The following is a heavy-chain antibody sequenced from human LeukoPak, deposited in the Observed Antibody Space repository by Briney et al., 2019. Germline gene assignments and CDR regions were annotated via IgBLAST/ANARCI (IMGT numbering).Heavy chain of an antibody. CDR1: GGTFGSYA. CDR2: IIPIFGTA. Sequence: SVKVSCKASGGTFGSYAISWVRQAPGQGLEWMGGIIPIFGTANYAQKFQGRVTITADESTSTVYMELSSLRSEDTAVYYCAREADYDPYYYYGMDVWGQGTTVTVSS. J-gene: IGHJ6*02. CDR3: AREADYDPYYYYGMDV. V-gene: IGHV1-69*13. D-gene: IGHD3-3*01.